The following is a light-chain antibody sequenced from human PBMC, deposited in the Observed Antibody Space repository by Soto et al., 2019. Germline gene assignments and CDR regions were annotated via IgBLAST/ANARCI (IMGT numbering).Light chain of an antibody. V-gene: IGKV3D-15*01. J-gene: IGKJ5*01. Sequence: EIVLTQSPGTLSLSPGERATLSCRVSQSVSSNLAWYQQKPGQAPRLLIYGASTRATGIPARFSGSGSGTEFTLTTSSLPSEDFAVYYCQQYNNWPAITFGQGTRLEIK. CDR1: QSVSSN. CDR3: QQYNNWPAIT. CDR2: GAS.